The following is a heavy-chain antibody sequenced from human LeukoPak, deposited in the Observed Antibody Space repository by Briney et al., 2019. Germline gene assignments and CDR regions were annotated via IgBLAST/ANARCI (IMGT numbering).Heavy chain of an antibody. CDR1: GFTFDDYA. CDR2: ISWNSGSI. Sequence: PGGSPRLSCAASGFTFDDYAMHWVRQAPGKGLEWVSGISWNSGSIGYADSVKGRFTISRDNAKNSLYLQMNSLRAEDTALYYCVKGYVVPLYYFDYWGQGTLVTVSS. J-gene: IGHJ4*02. V-gene: IGHV3-9*01. D-gene: IGHD3-16*01. CDR3: VKGYVVPLYYFDY.